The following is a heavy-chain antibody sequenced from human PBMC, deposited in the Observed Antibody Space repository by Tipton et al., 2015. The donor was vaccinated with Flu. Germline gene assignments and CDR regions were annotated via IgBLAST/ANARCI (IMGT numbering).Heavy chain of an antibody. Sequence: SLRLSCAASGFTFSSYWMNWVRQAPGKGLEWVANMKQDGSEKYYVDSVRGRFTISRDNAKNSLYLQMNSLRAEDTAVYYCARDWAVTTYFDYWGQGTLVTVSS. CDR2: MKQDGSEK. CDR3: ARDWAVTTYFDY. D-gene: IGHD4-17*01. CDR1: GFTFSSYW. V-gene: IGHV3-7*01. J-gene: IGHJ4*02.